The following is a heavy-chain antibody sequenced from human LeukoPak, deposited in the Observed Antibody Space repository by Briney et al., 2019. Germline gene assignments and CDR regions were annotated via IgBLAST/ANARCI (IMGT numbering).Heavy chain of an antibody. CDR2: ISGSGGST. V-gene: IGHV3-23*01. CDR3: AKDHEQLVYFDY. Sequence: GGSLRLSCAASGFTFSSYAMSWVRQAPGKGLEWVSAISGSGGSTYYADSVKGRFTIPRDNSKNTLYLQMNSLRAEDTAVYYCAKDHEQLVYFDYWGQGTLVTVSS. CDR1: GFTFSSYA. J-gene: IGHJ4*02. D-gene: IGHD6-13*01.